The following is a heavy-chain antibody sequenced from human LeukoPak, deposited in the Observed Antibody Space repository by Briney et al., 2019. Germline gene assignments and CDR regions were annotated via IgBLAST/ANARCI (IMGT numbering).Heavy chain of an antibody. J-gene: IGHJ4*02. D-gene: IGHD3-9*01. CDR3: ARAADYDILTGYYSPRHYFDY. Sequence: TTNYNPSLKSRVTISVDTSKNQFSLKLSSVTAADTAVYYCARAADYDILTGYYSPRHYFDYWGQGTLVTVSS. V-gene: IGHV4-4*09. CDR2: TT.